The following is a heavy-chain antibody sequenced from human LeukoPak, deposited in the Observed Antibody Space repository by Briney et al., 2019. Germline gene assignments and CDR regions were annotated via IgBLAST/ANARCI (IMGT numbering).Heavy chain of an antibody. J-gene: IGHJ2*01. D-gene: IGHD7-27*01. CDR2: ISSSGSTI. Sequence: GGSLRLSCAASGFTFSSYEMNWVRQAPGKGLEWVSYISSSGSTIYYADSVKGRFTISRDNSKNTLYLQMNSLRAEDTAVYYCAKDSVSTGDPWYFDLWGRGTLVTVSS. V-gene: IGHV3-48*03. CDR3: AKDSVSTGDPWYFDL. CDR1: GFTFSSYE.